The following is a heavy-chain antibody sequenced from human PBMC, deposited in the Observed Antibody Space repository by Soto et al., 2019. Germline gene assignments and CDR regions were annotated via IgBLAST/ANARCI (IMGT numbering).Heavy chain of an antibody. D-gene: IGHD3-3*01. Sequence: EVQLVESGGGLVQVGGSLRLSCAASGFTFSSYWMSWVRQAPGKGLEWVANMKSDGSKFYYADSVKGRFTISRDNAKNSLYLQMDSLRAEDTAVYYCARDDGFSAFEQWGQGTLVTVSS. CDR3: ARDDGFSAFEQ. J-gene: IGHJ4*02. CDR2: MKSDGSKF. V-gene: IGHV3-7*01. CDR1: GFTFSSYW.